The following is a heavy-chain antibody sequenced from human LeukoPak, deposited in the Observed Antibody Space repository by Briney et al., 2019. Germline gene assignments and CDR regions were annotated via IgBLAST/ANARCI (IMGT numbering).Heavy chain of an antibody. CDR2: INHSGST. Sequence: SETLSLTCAVYGGSFSGYYWSWIRQPPGKGLEWIGEINHSGSTNYNPSLKSRVTISVDTSKNQCSLKLSSVTAADTAVYYCARARTDIVVVVAAKYYFDYWGQGTLVTVSS. CDR3: ARARTDIVVVVAAKYYFDY. CDR1: GGSFSGYY. D-gene: IGHD2-15*01. V-gene: IGHV4-34*01. J-gene: IGHJ4*02.